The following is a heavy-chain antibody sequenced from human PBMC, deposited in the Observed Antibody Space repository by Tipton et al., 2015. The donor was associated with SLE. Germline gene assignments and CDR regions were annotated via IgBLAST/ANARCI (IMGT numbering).Heavy chain of an antibody. D-gene: IGHD2-15*01. CDR2: ISSSGSTI. J-gene: IGHJ4*02. V-gene: IGHV3-11*01. CDR1: GFTVSSNY. CDR3: ARGRYCSGGSCQYYFDY. Sequence: SLRLSCAASGFTVSSNYMSWVRQAPGKGLEWVSYISSSGSTIYYADSVKGRFTISRDNAKNSLYLQMNSLRAEDTAVYYCARGRYCSGGSCQYYFDYWDQGTLVTVSS.